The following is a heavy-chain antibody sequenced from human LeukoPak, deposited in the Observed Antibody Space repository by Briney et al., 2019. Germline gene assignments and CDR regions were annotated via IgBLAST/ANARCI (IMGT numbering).Heavy chain of an antibody. J-gene: IGHJ5*02. Sequence: GGSLRLPCAASGFTFSSYWMSWVRQAPGKGLEWVANIKQDGSEKYYADSVKGRFTISRDNAKNSLYLQMNSLRAEDTAVYYCGRSIAPTSWCHWFDPWGQGTLVTVSS. V-gene: IGHV3-7*01. CDR2: IKQDGSEK. CDR1: GFTFSSYW. CDR3: GRSIAPTSWCHWFDP. D-gene: IGHD6-6*01.